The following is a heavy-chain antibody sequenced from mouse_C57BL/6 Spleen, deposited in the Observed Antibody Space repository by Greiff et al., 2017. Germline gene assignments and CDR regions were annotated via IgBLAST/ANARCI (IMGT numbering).Heavy chain of an antibody. CDR2: IWSGGST. CDR3: TRSYGKGSAMDY. V-gene: IGHV2-2*01. Sequence: QVQLKESGPGLVQPSQSLPITCTVSGFSLTSYGVHWVRQSPGRGLAWLGVIWSGGSTDYTAACITRLSLSKDNPKSEVFYKMNSLLADDTAIYCCTRSYGKGSAMDYWGQGTSVTVS. J-gene: IGHJ4*01. D-gene: IGHD2-1*01. CDR1: GFSLTSYG.